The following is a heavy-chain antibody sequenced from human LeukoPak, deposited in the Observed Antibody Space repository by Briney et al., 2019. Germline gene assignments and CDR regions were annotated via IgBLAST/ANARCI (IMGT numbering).Heavy chain of an antibody. CDR1: GYTFTGYY. D-gene: IGHD1-26*01. Sequence: ASVKVSCKASGYTFTGYYMHWVRQAPGQGLEWMGWINPNSGGTKYAQKFQGRVTMTRDTSIGTAYMELSRLRLDDTAVYYCATGSYLYDAFDIWGQGTMVTVSS. CDR3: ATGSYLYDAFDI. CDR2: INPNSGGT. J-gene: IGHJ3*02. V-gene: IGHV1-2*02.